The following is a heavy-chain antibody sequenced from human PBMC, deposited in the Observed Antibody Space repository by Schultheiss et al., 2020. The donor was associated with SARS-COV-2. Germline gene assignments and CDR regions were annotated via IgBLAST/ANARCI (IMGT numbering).Heavy chain of an antibody. Sequence: SQTLSLTCTVSGGSISSGGDFWSWIRQPPGKGLEWIGESYHIGAINYNPSLKSRVTISVDTSKNQFSLKLSSVTAADTAVYYCARSGYYYSFLIYWGQGTLVTVSS. D-gene: IGHD3-22*01. CDR3: ARSGYYYSFLIY. J-gene: IGHJ4*02. CDR1: GGSISSGGDF. V-gene: IGHV4-39*07. CDR2: SYHIGAI.